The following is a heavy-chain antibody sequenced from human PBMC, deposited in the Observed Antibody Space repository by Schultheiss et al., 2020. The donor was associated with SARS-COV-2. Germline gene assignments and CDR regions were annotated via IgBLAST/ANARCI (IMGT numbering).Heavy chain of an antibody. CDR3: ATTTVYYYGMDV. D-gene: IGHD4-11*01. CDR1: GFTFSSYW. V-gene: IGHV3-74*01. Sequence: GGSLRLSCAASGFTFSSYWMHWVRQAPGKGLVWVSRINSDGSSTSYADSVKGRFTISRDNAKNTLYLQMNSLRAEDTAVYYCATTTVYYYGMDVWGQGTTVTVSS. CDR2: INSDGSST. J-gene: IGHJ6*02.